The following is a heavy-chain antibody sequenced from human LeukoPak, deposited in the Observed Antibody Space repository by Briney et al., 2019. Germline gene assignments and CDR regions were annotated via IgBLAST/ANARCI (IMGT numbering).Heavy chain of an antibody. CDR1: APTFSPFG. V-gene: IGHV3-33*06. D-gene: IGHD4-11*01. CDR3: TKCAQRGFVYSISLDY. J-gene: IGHJ4*02. Sequence: GRSLRPSSPASAPTFSPFGFHWVSQAQGKGLEWVAVIWSDGTNKYYGDSVKGRFIIQRDDSQKTVYMQMNRLRAEDPAIYYSTKCAQRGFVYSISLDYRGEGAMVTVSS. CDR2: IWSDGTNK.